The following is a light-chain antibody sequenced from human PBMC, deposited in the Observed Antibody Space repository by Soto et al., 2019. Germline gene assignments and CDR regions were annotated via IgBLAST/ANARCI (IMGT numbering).Light chain of an antibody. CDR2: DVT. J-gene: IGLJ2*01. CDR1: RSDIDGYNY. Sequence: QSALTQPASVSGSPGQSITISCTETRSDIDGYNYVSWYQQYPGKAPKLLIFDVTNRPSGVSNRFSGSKSANTASLTISGLQAEDEADYYCGSRLVLGGGTKLTVL. CDR3: GSRLV. V-gene: IGLV2-14*01.